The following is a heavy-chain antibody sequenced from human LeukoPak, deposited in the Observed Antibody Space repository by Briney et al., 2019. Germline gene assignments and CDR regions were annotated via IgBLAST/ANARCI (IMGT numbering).Heavy chain of an antibody. J-gene: IGHJ4*02. CDR3: AGDGPGSYSEFVY. CDR1: GFIVRSNH. D-gene: IGHD3-10*01. Sequence: GGSLRLSCAASGFIVRSNHMSWVRQAPGKGLEWVSLIYIGGSTYYADPVKGRFTISRDNSKNTLYLQMNSLRAEDTAVYFCAGDGPGSYSEFVYWGQRALVSVSS. V-gene: IGHV3-53*01. CDR2: IYIGGST.